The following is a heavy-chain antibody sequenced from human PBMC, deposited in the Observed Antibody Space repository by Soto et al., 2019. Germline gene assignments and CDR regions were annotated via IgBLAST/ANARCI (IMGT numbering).Heavy chain of an antibody. D-gene: IGHD1-20*01. CDR3: ARVLGSIKYYYAMAD. CDR2: ISYDGSNE. Sequence: QVHLVESGGGVVQPGGSLRLSCAASGFSFSSYAFHWVRQAPGKGLEWVAVISYDGSNEYYADSLKGRFTIFRDNTKNMLCLHINSLRADDTAIYYCARVLGSIKYYYAMADWGQGTTVTVSS. CDR1: GFSFSSYA. J-gene: IGHJ6*02. V-gene: IGHV3-30-3*01.